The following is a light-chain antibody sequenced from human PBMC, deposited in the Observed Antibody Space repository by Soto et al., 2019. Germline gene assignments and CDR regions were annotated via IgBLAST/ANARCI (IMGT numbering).Light chain of an antibody. J-gene: IGLJ3*02. CDR3: SSYEDSSILM. CDR2: EVS. Sequence: QLVLTQPASVSGSPGQSITISCTGTSSDIGYYNYVSWYQQHPGKAPKVIIYEVSNRPSGVSDRFSGSKSGNTASLTISGLQAEDEGDYYCSSYEDSSILMFGGGTKLTVL. V-gene: IGLV2-14*01. CDR1: SSDIGYYNY.